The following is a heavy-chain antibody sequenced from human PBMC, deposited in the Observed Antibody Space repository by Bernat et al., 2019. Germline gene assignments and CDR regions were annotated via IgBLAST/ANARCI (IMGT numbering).Heavy chain of an antibody. J-gene: IGHJ6*02. CDR2: ISSSSSYI. CDR3: ARLILAMDV. CDR1: GFTFSSYS. D-gene: IGHD2-15*01. Sequence: EVQLVESGGGLVKPGGFLRPSCAASGFTFSSYSMNLVRQAPGKGLEGVLSISSSSSYIYYADSVKGRFTISRDNAKNSLYLQMNSLRAEDTAVYYCARLILAMDVWGQGTTVTVSS. V-gene: IGHV3-21*01.